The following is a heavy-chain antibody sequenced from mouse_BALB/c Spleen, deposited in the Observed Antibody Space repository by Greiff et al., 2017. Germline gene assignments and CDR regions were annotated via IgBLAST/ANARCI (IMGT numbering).Heavy chain of an antibody. V-gene: IGHV5-17*02. CDR1: GFTFSSFG. Sequence: DVKLVESGGGLVQPGGSRKLSCAASGFTFSSFGMHWVRQAPEKGLEWVAYISSGSSTIYYADTVKGRFTISRDNPKNTLFLQMTSLRSEDTAMYYCARYPTAYAMDYWGQGTSVTVSS. CDR2: ISSGSSTI. CDR3: ARYPTAYAMDY. J-gene: IGHJ4*01. D-gene: IGHD6-1*01.